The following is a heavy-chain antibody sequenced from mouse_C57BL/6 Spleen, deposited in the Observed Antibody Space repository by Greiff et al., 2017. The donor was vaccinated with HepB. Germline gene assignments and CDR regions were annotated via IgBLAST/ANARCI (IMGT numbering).Heavy chain of an antibody. CDR1: GFTFSDYG. V-gene: IGHV5-17*01. CDR3: ARTIYDGYYFDY. D-gene: IGHD2-3*01. Sequence: EVMLVESGGGLVKPGGSLKLSCAASGFTFSDYGMHWVRQAPEKGLEWVAYISSGSSTIYYADTVKGRFTISRDNAKNTLFLQMTSLRSEDTAMYYCARTIYDGYYFDYWGQGTTLTVSS. J-gene: IGHJ2*01. CDR2: ISSGSSTI.